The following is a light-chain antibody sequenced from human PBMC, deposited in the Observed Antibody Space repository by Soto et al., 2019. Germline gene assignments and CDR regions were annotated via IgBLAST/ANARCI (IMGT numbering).Light chain of an antibody. V-gene: IGLV2-8*01. CDR2: EVT. J-gene: IGLJ2*01. Sequence: QSVLTQPPSASGSPGQSVTISCTGTSSDVGGYHYVSWYQQHPGKAPKLMIHEVTKRPSGVPDRFSGSKSGNTASLTVSGLQGEDEADYYCSSYAGSNNFDVVFGGGTKLTVL. CDR1: SSDVGGYHY. CDR3: SSYAGSNNFDVV.